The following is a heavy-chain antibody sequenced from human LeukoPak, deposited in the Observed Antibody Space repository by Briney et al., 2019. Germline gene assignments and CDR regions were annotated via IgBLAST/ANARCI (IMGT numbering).Heavy chain of an antibody. J-gene: IGHJ4*02. V-gene: IGHV4-31*03. Sequence: SETLSLTCTVSGGSISSGGYYWSWIRQHTGKGLEWIGYIYYSGSTYYNPSLKSRVTISVDTSKNQFSLKLSSVTAADTAVYYCARVACTNGVCYFDYWGQGTLVTVSS. CDR1: GGSISSGGYY. D-gene: IGHD2-8*01. CDR2: IYYSGST. CDR3: ARVACTNGVCYFDY.